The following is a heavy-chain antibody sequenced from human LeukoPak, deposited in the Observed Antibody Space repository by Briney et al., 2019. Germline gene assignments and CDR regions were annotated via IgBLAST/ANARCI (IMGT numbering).Heavy chain of an antibody. V-gene: IGHV3-74*01. D-gene: IGHD5-18*01. J-gene: IGHJ4*02. Sequence: GGSLRLSCAASGFTFSTYWMHWVRQVPGKGLVWLSRINSDGSTADYADAVKGRFTISRDNAKNTLYLEMNSLRAEDTALYYCAPEGGSSYDYWGQGTLATVSS. CDR1: GFTFSTYW. CDR2: INSDGSTA. CDR3: APEGGSSYDY.